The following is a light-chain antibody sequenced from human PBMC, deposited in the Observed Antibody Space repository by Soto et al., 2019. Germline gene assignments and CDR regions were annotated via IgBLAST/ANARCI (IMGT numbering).Light chain of an antibody. CDR1: SSNIGNNY. CDR2: DNN. J-gene: IGLJ2*01. CDR3: GTWDSSLSIVA. Sequence: QSVLTQPPSVSATPGQKVTISCSGSSSNIGNNYVAWYQHFPGTAPKLLIYDNNKRPLGIADRFSGSKSGTSATLDIAGLQTGDEVDYYCGTWDSSLSIVAFGGGTRVTVL. V-gene: IGLV1-51*01.